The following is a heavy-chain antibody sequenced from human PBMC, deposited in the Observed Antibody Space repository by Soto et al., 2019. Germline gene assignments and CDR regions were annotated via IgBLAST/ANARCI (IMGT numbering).Heavy chain of an antibody. V-gene: IGHV1-69*13. CDR2: IIPIFGTA. CDR1: GGTFSSYA. D-gene: IGHD6-6*01. CDR3: AAPRGGSSSDRKHYYYYGMDV. Sequence: SVKVSCKASGGTFSSYAISWVRQAPGQGLEWMGGIIPIFGTANYAQKFQGRVTITADESTSTAYMELSSLRSEDTAVYYCAAPRGGSSSDRKHYYYYGMDVWGQGTTVTVSS. J-gene: IGHJ6*02.